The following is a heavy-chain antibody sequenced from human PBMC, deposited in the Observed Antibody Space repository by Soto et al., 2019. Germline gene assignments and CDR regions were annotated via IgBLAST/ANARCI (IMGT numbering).Heavy chain of an antibody. CDR1: GFTFSSYS. Sequence: EVQLVESGGGLVKPGGSLRLSCAASGFTFSSYSMNWVRQAPGKGLEWVSSISSSSSYIYYADSVKGRFTISRDNAKNSLYLQMNSLRAEDTAVYYCARDYCSSTSCFWFDPWGQGTLVTVSS. CDR3: ARDYCSSTSCFWFDP. D-gene: IGHD2-2*01. CDR2: ISSSSSYI. J-gene: IGHJ5*02. V-gene: IGHV3-21*01.